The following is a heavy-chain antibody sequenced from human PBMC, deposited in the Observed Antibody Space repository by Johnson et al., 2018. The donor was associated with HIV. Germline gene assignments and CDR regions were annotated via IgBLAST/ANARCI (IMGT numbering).Heavy chain of an antibody. CDR2: INWNGGTP. CDR1: GFTFDDYG. D-gene: IGHD2-2*01. J-gene: IGHJ3*02. V-gene: IGHV3-20*04. Sequence: MQLVESGGRVVRPGGSLRLSCAASGFTFDDYGMTWVRQAPGKGLEWVSGINWNGGTPGSADSVKGRFTISRDNAKNSLYLQMNSLRDEDTALYYCAKDPGDCSSTSCYAFDIWGQGTMVTVSS. CDR3: AKDPGDCSSTSCYAFDI.